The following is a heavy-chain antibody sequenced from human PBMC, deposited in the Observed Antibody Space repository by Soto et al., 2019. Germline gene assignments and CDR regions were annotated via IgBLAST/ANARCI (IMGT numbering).Heavy chain of an antibody. V-gene: IGHV3-23*01. CDR1: GFPLSTYV. Sequence: PGGSLRLSCAASGFPLSTYVMTLVRQSPGKGLEWVSCIGAGGGGTYYADSVKGRFTISRDNSKNTLYLQMDSLRAEDTAVYYCARGPEQLVHGVFDYWGQGTLVTVSS. J-gene: IGHJ4*02. D-gene: IGHD6-6*01. CDR2: IGAGGGGT. CDR3: ARGPEQLVHGVFDY.